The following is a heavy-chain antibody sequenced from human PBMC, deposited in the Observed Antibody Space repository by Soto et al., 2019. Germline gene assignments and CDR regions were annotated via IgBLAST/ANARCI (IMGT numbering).Heavy chain of an antibody. V-gene: IGHV4-31*11. J-gene: IGHJ5*02. CDR3: ARDPNTVFYT. Sequence: QVQLQESGPGLVKPSQTLSLTCAVSAGSISSGGYYWSWIRQHPGKGLEWIGYIYYSGSTYYNPSLKSRVTIPIDTSKNLFSLNFSSVTEADTAVYYCARDPNTVFYTWGQGILVTVSS. D-gene: IGHD3-10*01. CDR2: IYYSGST. CDR1: AGSISSGGYY.